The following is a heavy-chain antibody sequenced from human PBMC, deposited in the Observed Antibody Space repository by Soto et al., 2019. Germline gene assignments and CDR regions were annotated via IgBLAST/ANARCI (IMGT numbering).Heavy chain of an antibody. Sequence: SVKVSCKASGGTFSSYTISWVRQAPGQGLEWMGRIIPILGIANYAQKFQGRVTITADKSTSTAYMELSSLRSEDTAVYCCARAYGSGTPRPPFDPRGQGTLVTVSS. CDR2: IIPILGIA. CDR1: GGTFSSYT. J-gene: IGHJ5*02. V-gene: IGHV1-69*02. CDR3: ARAYGSGTPRPPFDP. D-gene: IGHD3-10*01.